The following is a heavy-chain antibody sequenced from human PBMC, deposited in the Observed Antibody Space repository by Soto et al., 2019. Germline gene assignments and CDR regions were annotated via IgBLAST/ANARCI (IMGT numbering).Heavy chain of an antibody. V-gene: IGHV3-21*01. CDR1: GFTFSSYS. CDR2: ISSSSSYI. Sequence: EVQLVESGGGLVKPGGSLRLSCAASGFTFSSYSMNWVRQAPGKGLEWVSSISSSSSYIYYADSVKGRFTISRDNAKNSLYLQMNSLRAEDTAVYYCARGGATVTAYYFDYWGQGTLVTVSS. D-gene: IGHD4-17*01. J-gene: IGHJ4*02. CDR3: ARGGATVTAYYFDY.